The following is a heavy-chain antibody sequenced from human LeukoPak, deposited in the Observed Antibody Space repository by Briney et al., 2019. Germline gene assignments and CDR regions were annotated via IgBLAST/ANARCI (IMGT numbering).Heavy chain of an antibody. CDR3: ARIAMNWFDP. V-gene: IGHV4-34*01. Sequence: SETQSLTCAVYGGSFSGYYWSWIRQPPGKGLEWIGEINHSGSTNYNPSLKSRVTISVDTSKNQFSLKLSSVTAADTAVYYCARIAMNWFDPWGQGTLVTVSS. CDR1: GGSFSGYY. J-gene: IGHJ5*02. CDR2: INHSGST.